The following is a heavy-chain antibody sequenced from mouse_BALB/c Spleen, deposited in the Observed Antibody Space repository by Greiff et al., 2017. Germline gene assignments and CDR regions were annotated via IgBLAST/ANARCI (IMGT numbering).Heavy chain of an antibody. CDR1: GFTFSSFG. V-gene: IGHV5-17*02. J-gene: IGHJ3*01. D-gene: IGHD1-1*01. CDR3: ARTTVVAPFAY. Sequence: EVKLVESGGGLVQPGGSRKLSCAASGFTFSSFGMHWVRQAPEKGLEWVAYISSGSSTIYYADTVKGRFTISRDNPKNTLFLQMTSLRSEDTAMYYCARTTVVAPFAYWGQGTLVTVSA. CDR2: ISSGSSTI.